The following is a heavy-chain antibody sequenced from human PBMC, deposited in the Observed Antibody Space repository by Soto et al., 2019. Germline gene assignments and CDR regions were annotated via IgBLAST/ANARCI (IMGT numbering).Heavy chain of an antibody. J-gene: IGHJ5*02. CDR3: ARGCHGIGWFDP. V-gene: IGHV1-69*02. CDR2: IIPILGIA. Sequence: QVQLVQSGAEVKKPGSSVKVSCKASGGTFSSYTISWVRQAPGQGLEWMGRIIPILGIANYAQKLQGRVTITADKSTSTAYMELSSLSSEDTAVYYCARGCHGIGWFDPWGQGTLVNVSS. CDR1: GGTFSSYT. D-gene: IGHD1-1*01.